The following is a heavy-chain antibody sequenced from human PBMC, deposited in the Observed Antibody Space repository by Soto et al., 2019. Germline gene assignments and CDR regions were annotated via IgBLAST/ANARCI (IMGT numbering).Heavy chain of an antibody. CDR3: ARGPSPVTIFGVVTGYYFDY. J-gene: IGHJ4*02. D-gene: IGHD3-3*01. CDR1: GGGLSGYY. Sequence: SXTLSLNCAVYGGGLSGYYSSWIRQPPVKGLEWIGEINHSGSTNYNPSLKSRVTISVDTSKNQFSLKLSSVTAADTAVYYCARGPSPVTIFGVVTGYYFDYWGQGTLVTVSS. V-gene: IGHV4-34*01. CDR2: INHSGST.